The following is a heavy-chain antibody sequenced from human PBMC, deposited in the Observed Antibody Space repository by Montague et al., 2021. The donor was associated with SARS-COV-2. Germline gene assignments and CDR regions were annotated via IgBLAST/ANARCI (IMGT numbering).Heavy chain of an antibody. CDR3: ARREYSYGWGD. CDR2: VVYSGNT. CDR1: GGSISGTCAG. D-gene: IGHD5-18*01. J-gene: IGHJ4*02. Sequence: SETLSLTCTVTGGSISGTCAGWGWIRQWPGKGLEGFVGVVYSGNTNYTRSLKSPLPISMDTSKNQFTLKSNSATAADTALYYCARREYSYGWGDWGQGTLVTVSS. V-gene: IGHV4-39*01.